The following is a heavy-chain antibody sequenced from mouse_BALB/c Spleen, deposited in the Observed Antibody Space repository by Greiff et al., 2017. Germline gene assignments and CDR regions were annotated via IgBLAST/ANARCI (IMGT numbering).Heavy chain of an antibody. CDR3: ARSLSYGNYYY. Sequence: EVKLEESGPGLVKPSQSLSLTCSVTGYSITSGYYWNWIRQFPGNKLEWMGYISYDGSNNYNPSLKNRISITRDTSKNQFFLKLNSVTTEDTATYYCARSLSYGNYYYWGQGTTLTVSS. V-gene: IGHV3-6*02. CDR1: GYSITSGYY. D-gene: IGHD2-1*01. CDR2: ISYDGSN. J-gene: IGHJ2*01.